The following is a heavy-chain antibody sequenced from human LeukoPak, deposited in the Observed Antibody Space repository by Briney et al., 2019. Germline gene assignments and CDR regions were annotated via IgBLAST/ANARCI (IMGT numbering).Heavy chain of an antibody. CDR1: GGSISSGGYY. J-gene: IGHJ5*02. V-gene: IGHV4-31*03. D-gene: IGHD3-10*01. CDR2: VADNGTT. Sequence: SETLSLTCTVSGGSISSGGYYWNWLRQYPGQGLEWIVFVADNGTTNQNPSLSSRLAISLHTTKTTFSLELTSLMSAAPALYYGARAPYVSGSFGWFDHWGQGALVTVSS. CDR3: ARAPYVSGSFGWFDH.